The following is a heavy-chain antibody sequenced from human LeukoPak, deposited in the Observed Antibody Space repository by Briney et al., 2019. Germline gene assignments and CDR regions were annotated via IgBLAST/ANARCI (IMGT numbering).Heavy chain of an antibody. Sequence: SETLSLTCAVYGGSFSGYYWSWIRQPPGKGLEWIGEINHSGSTNYNPSLKSRATVSVDTSKNQFSLKLSSVTAADTAVYYCARGQKDDFWSGYSNSASLAGYYFDYWGQGTLVTVSS. D-gene: IGHD3-3*01. CDR2: INHSGST. CDR1: GGSFSGYY. J-gene: IGHJ4*02. V-gene: IGHV4-34*01. CDR3: ARGQKDDFWSGYSNSASLAGYYFDY.